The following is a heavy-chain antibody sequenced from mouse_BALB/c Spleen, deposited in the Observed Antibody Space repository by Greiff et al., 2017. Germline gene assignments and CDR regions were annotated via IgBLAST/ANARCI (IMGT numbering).Heavy chain of an antibody. CDR2: INPSNGRT. J-gene: IGHJ2*01. D-gene: IGHD2-3*01. CDR3: ARWLLYYFDY. Sequence: VQLQQPGAELVKPGASVKLSCKASGYTFTSYWMHWVKQRPGQGLEWIGEINPSNGRTNYNEKFKSKATLTVDKSSSTAYMQLSSLTSEDSAVYYCARWLLYYFDYWGQGTTLTVSS. CDR1: GYTFTSYW. V-gene: IGHV1S81*02.